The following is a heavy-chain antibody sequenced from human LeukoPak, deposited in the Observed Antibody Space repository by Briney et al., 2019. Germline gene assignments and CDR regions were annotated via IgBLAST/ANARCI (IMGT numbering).Heavy chain of an antibody. J-gene: IGHJ4*02. D-gene: IGHD4-17*01. CDR2: INHSGYT. Sequence: SETLFLTCAVSGVSFDDYYWSWVRQTPGKGLEWIGEINHSGYTNDSPSLKSRVTLSIDTSRKQFSLNLRSVTVADAGIYYCTRMTTGHDYWGQGTLVTVSS. CDR3: TRMTTGHDY. CDR1: GVSFDDYY. V-gene: IGHV4-34*01.